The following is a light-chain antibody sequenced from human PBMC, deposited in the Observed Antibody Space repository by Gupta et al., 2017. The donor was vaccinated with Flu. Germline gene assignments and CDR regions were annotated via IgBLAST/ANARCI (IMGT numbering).Light chain of an antibody. Sequence: SCSGKSSNIENNYVAWYQHLPGTAPKLIIYETDKQPSGIPDRFSGSKSGTSATLGITGVQTGDEADYYCGTWDNSLSAWVFGGGTKLAGL. V-gene: IGLV1-51*02. CDR2: ETD. J-gene: IGLJ3*02. CDR1: SSNIENNY. CDR3: GTWDNSLSAWV.